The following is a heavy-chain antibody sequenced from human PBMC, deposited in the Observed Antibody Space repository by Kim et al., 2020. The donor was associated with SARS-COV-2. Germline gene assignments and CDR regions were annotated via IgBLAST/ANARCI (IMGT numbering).Heavy chain of an antibody. CDR2: IYYSGST. J-gene: IGHJ5*02. Sequence: SETLSLTCTVSGGSISSSSYYWGWIRQPPGKGLEWIGSIYYSGSTYYNPSLKSRVTISVDTSKNQFSLKLSSVTAADTAVYYCARHSANQYVAAAAPGWFDPWGQGTLVTVSS. CDR3: ARHSANQYVAAAAPGWFDP. V-gene: IGHV4-39*01. D-gene: IGHD6-13*01. CDR1: GGSISSSSYY.